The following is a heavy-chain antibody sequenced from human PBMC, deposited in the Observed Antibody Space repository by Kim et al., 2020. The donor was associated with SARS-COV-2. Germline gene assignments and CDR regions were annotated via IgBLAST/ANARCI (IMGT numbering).Heavy chain of an antibody. V-gene: IGHV3-21*01. J-gene: IGHJ3*02. Sequence: GGSLRLSCAASGFTFSSYSMNWVRQAPGKGLEWVSSISSSSSYIYYADSVKGRFTISRDNAKNSLYLQMNSLRAEDTAVYYCASDSSGTKDAFDIWGQGTMVSVSS. CDR2: ISSSSSYI. CDR3: ASDSSGTKDAFDI. D-gene: IGHD3-22*01. CDR1: GFTFSSYS.